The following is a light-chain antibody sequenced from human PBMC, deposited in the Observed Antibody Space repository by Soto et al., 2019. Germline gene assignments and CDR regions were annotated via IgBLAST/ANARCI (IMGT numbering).Light chain of an antibody. V-gene: IGLV1-44*01. CDR1: RSNIGSNP. CDR2: SNN. CDR3: AAWDASLNAVV. Sequence: QSVLTQAPSASGTPGQRVTISCSGSRSNIGSNPVNWYQQLPGTAPQVVVYSNNQRPSGVPDRFSGSKSGTSASLAISGLQSEDGADYYCAAWDASLNAVVFGGGTKLTVL. J-gene: IGLJ2*01.